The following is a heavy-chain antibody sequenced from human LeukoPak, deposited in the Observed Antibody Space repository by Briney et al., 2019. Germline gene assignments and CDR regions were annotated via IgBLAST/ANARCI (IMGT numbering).Heavy chain of an antibody. CDR3: ARGRCRNSGCRPYFDY. V-gene: IGHV4-59*01. J-gene: IGHJ4*02. CDR1: GDSISSYY. CDR2: IYYSEST. D-gene: IGHD3-22*01. Sequence: SETLSLTCTVPGDSISSYYWSWIRQPPGKGLEWIGYIYYSESTNYNPSLKSRVTISTDTSKSQFSLNLRSVTAEDTGIYYCARGRCRNSGCRPYFDYWGQGTQVTVSS.